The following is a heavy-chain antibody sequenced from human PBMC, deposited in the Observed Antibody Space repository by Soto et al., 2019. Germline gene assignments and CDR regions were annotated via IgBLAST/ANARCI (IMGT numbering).Heavy chain of an antibody. CDR3: AGTTSHHWLYMDV. Sequence: SQTLSLTCVISGDSVSSSSAAWNWIRLSPPKGLEWLARTYYRSRWYNDYAVSVRSRITVNPDTSKNQFSLQLTSVTPEDTAVYYCAGTTSHHWLYMDVWGKGATVTVSS. J-gene: IGHJ6*03. V-gene: IGHV6-1*01. CDR1: GDSVSSSSAA. D-gene: IGHD1-7*01. CDR2: TYYRSRWYN.